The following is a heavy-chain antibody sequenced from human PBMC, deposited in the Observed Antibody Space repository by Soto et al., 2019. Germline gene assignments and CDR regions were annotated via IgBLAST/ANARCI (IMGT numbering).Heavy chain of an antibody. CDR3: ARVSEGDYFDY. CDR1: GGSISSYY. Sequence: KPSETLSLTCTVSGGSISSYYWSWIRQPPGKGLEWIGYIYYSGSTNYNPSLKSRVTISVDTSKNQFSLKPSSVTAADTAVYYCARVSEGDYFDYWGQGTLVTVSS. V-gene: IGHV4-59*01. J-gene: IGHJ4*02. CDR2: IYYSGST.